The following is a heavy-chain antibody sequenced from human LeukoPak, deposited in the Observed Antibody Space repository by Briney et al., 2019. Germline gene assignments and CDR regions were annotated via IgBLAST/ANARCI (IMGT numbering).Heavy chain of an antibody. V-gene: IGHV3-23*01. Sequence: SLRLSCAASGFTFSSYAMNWVRQAPGKGLEWVSAISGSGTTTYYADSVKGRFTISRDNSKNTLYLQMNSLRAEDTAVYYCAKGRSGSYSALDYWGQGTLVTVSS. CDR3: AKGRSGSYSALDY. CDR2: ISGSGTTT. J-gene: IGHJ4*02. D-gene: IGHD3-10*01. CDR1: GFTFSSYA.